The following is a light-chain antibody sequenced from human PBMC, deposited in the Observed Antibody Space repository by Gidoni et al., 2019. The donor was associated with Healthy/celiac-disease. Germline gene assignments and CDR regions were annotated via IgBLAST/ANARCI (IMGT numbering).Light chain of an antibody. Sequence: DIQMTQSPSSLSASVGDRVTITCQASQDISNYLNWYQQKPGKAPKLLIYDASNLETGVPSRFSGSGSGTDFTFTISSLQPEDIATYYCQQYDNLPRGLTFDGGTKVEIK. J-gene: IGKJ4*01. CDR1: QDISNY. V-gene: IGKV1-33*01. CDR2: DAS. CDR3: QQYDNLPRGLT.